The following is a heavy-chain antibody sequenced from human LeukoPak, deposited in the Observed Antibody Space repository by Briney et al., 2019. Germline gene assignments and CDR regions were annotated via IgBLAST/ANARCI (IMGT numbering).Heavy chain of an antibody. CDR1: GGTFSSYA. J-gene: IGHJ4*02. CDR2: IIPIFGTA. D-gene: IGHD3-3*01. CDR3: ASGLSNGFWSGYYTLDY. Sequence: ASVKVSCKASGGTFSSYAISWVRQAPGQGLEWMGGIIPIFGTASYAQKFQGRVTITADESTSTAYMELSSLRSEDTAVYYCASGLSNGFWSGYYTLDYWGQGTLVTVSS. V-gene: IGHV1-69*13.